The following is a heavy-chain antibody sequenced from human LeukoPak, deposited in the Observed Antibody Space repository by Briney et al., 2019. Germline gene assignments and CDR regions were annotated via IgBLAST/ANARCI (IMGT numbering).Heavy chain of an antibody. CDR3: ARGAGITGTNWVRLDHFDF. Sequence: ASVKVSCKASGYTFTGYYMHWVRQAPGQGPEWMGWINPNSGGTNYAQKFQGRVTMTTDKSISTAYMGLTRLSSDDRAVYYCARGAGITGTNWVRLDHFDFWGQGTLVTVSS. V-gene: IGHV1-2*02. D-gene: IGHD1-7*01. CDR2: INPNSGGT. J-gene: IGHJ4*02. CDR1: GYTFTGYY.